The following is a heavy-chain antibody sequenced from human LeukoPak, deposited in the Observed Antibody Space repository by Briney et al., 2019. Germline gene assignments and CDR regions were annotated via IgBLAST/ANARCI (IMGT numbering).Heavy chain of an antibody. D-gene: IGHD2-15*01. J-gene: IGHJ5*02. Sequence: PSETLSLTCTVSGGSVSSYYWSWIRQTPEKGLEWTGYMSYSGRTDYGPSLKSRVTMSVDTSKNQFSLKLSSVTAADTAVYYCAREVLGDCSGGSCYFNWFDPWGQGTLVTVSS. V-gene: IGHV4-59*02. CDR1: GGSVSSYY. CDR3: AREVLGDCSGGSCYFNWFDP. CDR2: MSYSGRT.